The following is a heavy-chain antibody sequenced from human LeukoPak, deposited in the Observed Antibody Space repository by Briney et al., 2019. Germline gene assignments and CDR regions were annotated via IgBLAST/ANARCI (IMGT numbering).Heavy chain of an antibody. V-gene: IGHV3-23*01. CDR2: ISGSGTTT. Sequence: SGGSLRLSCAASGFTFRNYAMSWVRQAPGKGLEWVSAISGSGTTTHYADSVKGRFTVSRDNSKDTLFLQIHSLGAEDTAVYYCSKGETDTGTLTHVYWGPGTLVTVSS. D-gene: IGHD1-7*01. CDR1: GFTFRNYA. J-gene: IGHJ4*02. CDR3: SKGETDTGTLTHVY.